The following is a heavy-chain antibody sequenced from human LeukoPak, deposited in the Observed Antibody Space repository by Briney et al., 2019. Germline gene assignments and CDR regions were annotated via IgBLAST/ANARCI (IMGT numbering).Heavy chain of an antibody. Sequence: SETLSLTCAVYGGSFSGYYWSWIRQPPGKGLEWIGEINHSGSTNYNPSLKSRVTISVDTSKNQFSLKLSSVTAADTAVYYCARGLIYSYGYGYWGQGTLVTVFS. D-gene: IGHD5-18*01. V-gene: IGHV4-34*01. CDR3: ARGLIYSYGYGY. CDR2: INHSGST. CDR1: GGSFSGYY. J-gene: IGHJ4*02.